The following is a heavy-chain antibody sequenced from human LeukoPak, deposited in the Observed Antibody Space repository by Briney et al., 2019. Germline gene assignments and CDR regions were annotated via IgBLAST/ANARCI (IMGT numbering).Heavy chain of an antibody. D-gene: IGHD2-2*01. J-gene: IGHJ5*02. CDR2: IYYSGST. CDR3: ARSPIVVVPAAMFWFDP. V-gene: IGHV4-59*08. CDR1: GGSISSYY. Sequence: PSETLSLTCTVSGGSISSYYWSWIRQPPGKGLEWIGYIYYSGSTNYNPSLKSRVTISVDTSKNQFSLKLSSVTAADTAVYYCARSPIVVVPAAMFWFDPWAREPWSPSPQ.